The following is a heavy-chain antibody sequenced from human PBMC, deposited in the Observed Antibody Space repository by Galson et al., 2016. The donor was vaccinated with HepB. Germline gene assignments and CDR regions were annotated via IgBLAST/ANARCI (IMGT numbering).Heavy chain of an antibody. Sequence: SETLSLTCAVSGGSINSSNWWSWVRQPPGKGLEWIGEIYHSGSTNYNPSLKSRVTISVDKSKNQFSLKLTSVTAADTAVYYCATDRPGTGCFDPWDQGTLVTVSS. D-gene: IGHD1/OR15-1a*01. CDR2: IYHSGST. CDR3: ATDRPGTGCFDP. V-gene: IGHV4-4*02. J-gene: IGHJ5*02. CDR1: GGSINSSNW.